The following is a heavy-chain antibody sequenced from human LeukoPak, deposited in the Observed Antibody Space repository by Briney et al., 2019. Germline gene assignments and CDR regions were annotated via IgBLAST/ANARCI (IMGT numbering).Heavy chain of an antibody. V-gene: IGHV1-69*04. Sequence: SVNVSCKAXGGTFSSYAISWVRQAPGQGLEWMGRIIPILGIANYAQKFQGRVTITADKSTSTAYMELSSLRSEDTAVYYCARTGAYWYFDLWGRGTLVTVSS. J-gene: IGHJ2*01. D-gene: IGHD7-27*01. CDR2: IIPILGIA. CDR1: GGTFSSYA. CDR3: ARTGAYWYFDL.